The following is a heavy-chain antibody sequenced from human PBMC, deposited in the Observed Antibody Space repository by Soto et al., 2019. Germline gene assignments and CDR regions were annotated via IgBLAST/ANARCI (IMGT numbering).Heavy chain of an antibody. D-gene: IGHD6-6*01. J-gene: IGHJ6*03. V-gene: IGHV1-18*03. Sequence: ASVKVSCKASGYTFTSYGISWVRQAPGQGLEWMGWISAYNGNTNYAQKLQGRVTMTTDTSTSTAYMELRSLRSDDMAVYYCARLYSSSPGLYYYMDVWGKGTTVTISS. CDR1: GYTFTSYG. CDR2: ISAYNGNT. CDR3: ARLYSSSPGLYYYMDV.